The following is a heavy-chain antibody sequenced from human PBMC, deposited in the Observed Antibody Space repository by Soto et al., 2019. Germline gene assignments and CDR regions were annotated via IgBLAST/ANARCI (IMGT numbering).Heavy chain of an antibody. J-gene: IGHJ4*02. D-gene: IGHD3-22*01. CDR1: GFTFSSYS. Sequence: PVGSLRLSCAASGFTFSSYSMNWVRQAPGKGLEWVSSISSSSSYIYYADSVKGRFTISRDNAKNSLYLQMNSLRAEDTAVYYCARWSYYYYSSWHPWGYWGQGTLVTVSS. V-gene: IGHV3-21*01. CDR3: ARWSYYYYSSWHPWGY. CDR2: ISSSSSYI.